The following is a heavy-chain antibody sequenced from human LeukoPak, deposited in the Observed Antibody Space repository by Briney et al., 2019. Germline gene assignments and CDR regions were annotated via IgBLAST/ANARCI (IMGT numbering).Heavy chain of an antibody. V-gene: IGHV3-23*01. CDR3: AKEGYSSGWLDN. J-gene: IGHJ4*02. D-gene: IGHD6-19*01. Sequence: GGSLRLSCVASGFPFSTYVMTWVRQAPGKGLEWVSAIVGSGVTTYYRDSVKGRFTIARDNSKNTLYLHMNDLRAEDTAVNYCAKEGYSSGWLDNWGQGTLVTVSS. CDR1: GFPFSTYV. CDR2: IVGSGVTT.